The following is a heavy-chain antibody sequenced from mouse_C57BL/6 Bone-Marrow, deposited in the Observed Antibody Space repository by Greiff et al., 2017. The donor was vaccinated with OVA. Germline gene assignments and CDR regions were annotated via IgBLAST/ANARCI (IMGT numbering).Heavy chain of an antibody. V-gene: IGHV1-55*01. CDR1: GYTFTSYW. D-gene: IGHD2-4*01. J-gene: IGHJ1*03. Sequence: VQLQQPGAELVKPGASVKMSCKASGYTFTSYWITWVKQRPGQGLEWIGDIYPGSGGTNYNEKFQGKATLTVDPSSSTAYMQLSSLTSEDAAVYYCARAGRLRRYFDVWGTGTTVTVSS. CDR3: ARAGRLRRYFDV. CDR2: IYPGSGGT.